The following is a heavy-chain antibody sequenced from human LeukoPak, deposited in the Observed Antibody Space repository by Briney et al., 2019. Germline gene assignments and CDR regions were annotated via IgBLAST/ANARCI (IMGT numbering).Heavy chain of an antibody. D-gene: IGHD4-17*01. Sequence: GGSLRLSCAASGFTFDDYAMSWVRQAPGKGLEWVSAISGSGGSTYYADSVKGRFTISRDNSKNTLYLQMNSLRAEDTAVYYCAKDRYGDYRPFDYWGQGTLVTVSS. J-gene: IGHJ4*02. CDR1: GFTFDDYA. V-gene: IGHV3-23*01. CDR3: AKDRYGDYRPFDY. CDR2: ISGSGGST.